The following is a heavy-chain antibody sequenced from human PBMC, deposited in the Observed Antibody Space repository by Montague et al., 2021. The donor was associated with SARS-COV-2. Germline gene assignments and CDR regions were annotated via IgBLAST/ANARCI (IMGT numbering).Heavy chain of an antibody. J-gene: IGHJ6*03. V-gene: IGHV4-39*01. CDR2: ISYSGRT. Sequence: SETLSLTCTVSGGSVSSSPYYWGWIRQPPERGLEWVGSISYSGRTXFSPSLKSRLTISVDSSENQFSLRLSSVTAADTAVYYCASSYYYGSGTYVYNYYMDVWGKGTTVTVSS. CDR3: ASSYYYGSGTYVYNYYMDV. D-gene: IGHD3-10*01. CDR1: GGSVSSSPYY.